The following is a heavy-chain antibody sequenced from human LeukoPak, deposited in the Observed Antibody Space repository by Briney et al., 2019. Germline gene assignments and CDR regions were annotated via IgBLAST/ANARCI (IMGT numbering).Heavy chain of an antibody. CDR1: GFTLSSYG. D-gene: IGHD3-10*01. CDR3: AKVEVPPSQYGSGSYYVDY. V-gene: IGHV3-30*18. Sequence: GRSLRLSCAASGFTLSSYGMHWVRQAPGKGLGWVAVISYDGSNKYYADSVKGRFTISRDNSKNTLYLQMNSLRAEDTAVYYCAKVEVPPSQYGSGSYYVDYWGQGTLVTVSS. J-gene: IGHJ4*02. CDR2: ISYDGSNK.